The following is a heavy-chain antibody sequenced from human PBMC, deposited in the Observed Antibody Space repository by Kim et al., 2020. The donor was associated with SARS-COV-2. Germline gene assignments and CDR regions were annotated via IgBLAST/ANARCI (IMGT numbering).Heavy chain of an antibody. CDR1: GFTFSSYG. CDR2: IWYDGSNK. J-gene: IGHJ6*02. D-gene: IGHD3-9*01. CDR3: ARGLVINPYYYYYGMDV. V-gene: IGHV3-33*01. Sequence: GGSLRLSCAASGFTFSSYGMHWVRQAPGKGLEWVAVIWYDGSNKYYADSVKGRFTISRDNSKNTLYLQMNSLGAEDTAVYYCARGLVINPYYYYYGMDVWGQGATVTVSS.